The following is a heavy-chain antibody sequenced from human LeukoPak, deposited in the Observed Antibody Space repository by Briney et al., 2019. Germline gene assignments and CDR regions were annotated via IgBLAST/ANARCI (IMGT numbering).Heavy chain of an antibody. V-gene: IGHV3-30-3*01. D-gene: IGHD3-16*01. CDR3: ARERGEGRTRNFDY. CDR1: GFTFSSYF. Sequence: GGSLRLSCAASGFTFSSYFVHWVRQAPGKGLDWVTTISYDGSIQYYSDSVKGRFTISRDNSKNTLYLQMNSLKPEDTAMYYCARERGEGRTRNFDYWGQGTLVTISS. CDR2: ISYDGSIQ. J-gene: IGHJ4*02.